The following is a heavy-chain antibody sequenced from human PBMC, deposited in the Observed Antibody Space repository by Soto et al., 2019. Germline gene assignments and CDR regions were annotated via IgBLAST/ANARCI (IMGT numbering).Heavy chain of an antibody. CDR2: ISAYNGNT. J-gene: IGHJ4*02. CDR3: ARGPDTIFGVVIRRYAEWADQRFDY. V-gene: IGHV1-18*01. CDR1: GYTFTSYG. D-gene: IGHD3-3*01. Sequence: ASVKVSCKASGYTFTSYGISCVRQAPGQGLEWMGWISAYNGNTNYAQKLQGRVTMTTDTSTSTAYMELRSLRSDDTAVYYCARGPDTIFGVVIRRYAEWADQRFDYWGQGTLVTVS.